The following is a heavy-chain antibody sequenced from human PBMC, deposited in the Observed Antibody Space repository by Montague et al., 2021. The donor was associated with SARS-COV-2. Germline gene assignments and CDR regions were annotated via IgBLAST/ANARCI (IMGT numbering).Heavy chain of an antibody. CDR1: AGSISSNY. Sequence: SETLSLTCTVSAGSISSNYFNWIRQPPGKGLEWIGYIYRGGSTDTNYNPSLKSRVTISVDTSKSQFTLSLISVTAAATAVYYCARGGGYSSSPFDFWGQGSLVSVPS. D-gene: IGHD5-18*01. CDR3: ARGGGYSSSPFDF. J-gene: IGHJ4*02. V-gene: IGHV4-59*01. CDR2: IYRGGST.